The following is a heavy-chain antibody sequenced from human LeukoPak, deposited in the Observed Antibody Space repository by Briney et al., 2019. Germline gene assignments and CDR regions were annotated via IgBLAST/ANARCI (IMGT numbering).Heavy chain of an antibody. CDR2: IYYSGST. CDR1: GGPISSYY. J-gene: IGHJ4*02. D-gene: IGHD3-22*01. Sequence: SETLSLTCTVSGGPISSYYWSWIRQPPGKGLEWIGYIYYSGSTNYNPSLKSRVTISVDTSKNQFSLKLSSVTAADTAVYYCARGYYDSSGLLDYWGQGTLVTVSS. CDR3: ARGYYDSSGLLDY. V-gene: IGHV4-59*01.